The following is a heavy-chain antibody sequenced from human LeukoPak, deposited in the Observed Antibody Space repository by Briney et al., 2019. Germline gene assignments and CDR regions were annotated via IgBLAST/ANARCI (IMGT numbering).Heavy chain of an antibody. V-gene: IGHV4-59*01. CDR2: IYYSEST. J-gene: IGHJ4*02. Sequence: SETLSLTCTVSGGSIRSYYWSWIRQAPGKGLEWIGYIYYSESTNYNPSLKSRVTISVDTSKNQFSLRLSSVTAADTAVYYCARVTGYVMEDYFDYWGQGTLVTVSS. D-gene: IGHD6-13*01. CDR1: GGSIRSYY. CDR3: ARVTGYVMEDYFDY.